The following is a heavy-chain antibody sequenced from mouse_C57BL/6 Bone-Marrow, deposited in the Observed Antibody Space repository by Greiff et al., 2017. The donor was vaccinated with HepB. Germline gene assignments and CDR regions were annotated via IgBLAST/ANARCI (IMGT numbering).Heavy chain of an antibody. J-gene: IGHJ1*03. CDR1: GYTFTSYW. V-gene: IGHV1-69*01. D-gene: IGHD1-1*01. CDR3: ARGILFYYGSSHWYFDV. Sequence: QVQLQQPGAELVMPGASVKLSCKASGYTFTSYWMHWVKQRPGQGLEWIGEIDPSDSYTNYNQKFKGKSTLTVDKYSSTAYMQLSSLTSEDSAVYYCARGILFYYGSSHWYFDVWGTGTTVTVSS. CDR2: IDPSDSYT.